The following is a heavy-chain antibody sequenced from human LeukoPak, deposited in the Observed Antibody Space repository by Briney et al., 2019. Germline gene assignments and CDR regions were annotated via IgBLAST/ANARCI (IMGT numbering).Heavy chain of an antibody. J-gene: IGHJ4*02. D-gene: IGHD2-15*01. CDR2: ISSGGTTI. Sequence: GGSLRLSCAASGFTFSTSNMNWVRQAPGKGLEWVSYISSGGTTIYYADSVKGRFTISRDNAKNSLYLQMNSLIDEDTAVYYCARVRCSAGTCSYFDYWGQGTLVTVSS. CDR1: GFTFSTSN. V-gene: IGHV3-48*02. CDR3: ARVRCSAGTCSYFDY.